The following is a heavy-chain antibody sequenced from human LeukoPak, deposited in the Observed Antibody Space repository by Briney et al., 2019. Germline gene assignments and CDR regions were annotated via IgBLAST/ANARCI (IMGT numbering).Heavy chain of an antibody. CDR3: ARDQDGDYTFDY. CDR1: GFTFSSYA. D-gene: IGHD4-17*01. J-gene: IGHJ4*02. Sequence: PGGSLRLSCAASGFTFSSYAMHWVRQAPGKGLEYVSAISSNGGSTYYANSVKSRFTISRDNSKNTLYLQMGSLRAEDMAVYYCARDQDGDYTFDYWGQGTLVTVSS. V-gene: IGHV3-64*01. CDR2: ISSNGGST.